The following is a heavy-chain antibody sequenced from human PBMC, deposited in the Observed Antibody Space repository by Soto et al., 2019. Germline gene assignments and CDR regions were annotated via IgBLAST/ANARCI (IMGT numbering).Heavy chain of an antibody. V-gene: IGHV4-39*01. Sequence: SETLALTSTVPARYISSSSYYWGWIRQPPGKGLEWIGSIYYSGGTYYNPSLKRRVTISVDPSKNQSSLKLSPVTAADTAVYYCARHCAIAVAGRPYYYGMDVWGQGTTVTVSS. CDR1: ARYISSSSYY. D-gene: IGHD6-19*01. J-gene: IGHJ6*02. CDR3: ARHCAIAVAGRPYYYGMDV. CDR2: IYYSGGT.